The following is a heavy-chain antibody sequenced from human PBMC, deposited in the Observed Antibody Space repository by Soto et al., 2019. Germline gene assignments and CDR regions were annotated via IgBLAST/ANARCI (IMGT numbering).Heavy chain of an antibody. Sequence: QVQLVQSGAEVKKPGSSVKVSCKASGGTFSSYAISWVRQAPGQGLEWMGGIIPIFGTANYAQKFQCRVTITADASTSTAYMEMSSLRSEDTAVYYCARMVRGVISPYYYYYGMAVWGQGTTVTVSS. CDR3: ARMVRGVISPYYYYYGMAV. CDR2: IIPIFGTA. D-gene: IGHD3-10*01. V-gene: IGHV1-69*01. J-gene: IGHJ6*02. CDR1: GGTFSSYA.